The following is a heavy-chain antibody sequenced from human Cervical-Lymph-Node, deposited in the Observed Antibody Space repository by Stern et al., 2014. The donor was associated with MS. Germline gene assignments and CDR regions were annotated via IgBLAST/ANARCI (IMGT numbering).Heavy chain of an antibody. V-gene: IGHV3-9*01. CDR1: GFTFDDYA. D-gene: IGHD5-18*01. J-gene: IGHJ6*02. Sequence: EVQLVESGGGLVQPGRSLRLSCAASGFTFDDYAMHWVRQAPGKGLEWVSGISWNSGNIGYADSVKGRFTISRDNAKNSLYLQMNSLRPEDTALYYCARGEYSYSSYYFYAMDVWGQGTTVTVSS. CDR2: ISWNSGNI. CDR3: ARGEYSYSSYYFYAMDV.